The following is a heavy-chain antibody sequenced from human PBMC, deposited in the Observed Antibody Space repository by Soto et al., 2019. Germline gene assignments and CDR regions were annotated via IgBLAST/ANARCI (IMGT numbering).Heavy chain of an antibody. D-gene: IGHD2-15*01. CDR1: GFTFSSHW. J-gene: IGHJ4*02. CDR3: VRDNSLAATGPHFDY. V-gene: IGHV3-74*01. Sequence: GGSLRLSCAASGFTFSSHWIHWVRQAPGKGLMWVSRVSGDGSITSYADPVKGRFTISRDNAKNTLYLQMSSLRAEDTAVYYCVRDNSLAATGPHFDYWGQGTLVTVSS. CDR2: VSGDGSIT.